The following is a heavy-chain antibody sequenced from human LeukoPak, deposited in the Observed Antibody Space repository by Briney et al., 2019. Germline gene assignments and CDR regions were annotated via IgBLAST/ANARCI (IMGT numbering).Heavy chain of an antibody. V-gene: IGHV4-34*01. CDR2: INHSGST. D-gene: IGHD3-16*01. CDR3: ARAFFMITPYYYYYMDV. CDR1: GGSFSGYY. J-gene: IGHJ6*03. Sequence: PSETLSLTCAVYGGSFSGYYWSWIRQPPGKGLEWIGEINHSGSTNYNPSLKSRVTISVDTSKNQFSLKLSSVTAADTAVYYCARAFFMITPYYYYYMDVWGKGTTVTVSS.